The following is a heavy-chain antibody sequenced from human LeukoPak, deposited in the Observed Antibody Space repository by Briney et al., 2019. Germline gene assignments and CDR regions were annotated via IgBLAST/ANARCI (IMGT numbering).Heavy chain of an antibody. J-gene: IGHJ4*02. CDR1: GGSISSSSYY. CDR2: IYYSGST. V-gene: IGHV4-39*07. CDR3: ARGLPPHSSWYLSRGRGPYFDY. D-gene: IGHD6-13*01. Sequence: SETLSLTCTVSGGSISSSSYYWGWIRQPPGKGLEWIGSIYYSGSTYYNPSLKSRVTISVDTSKNQFSLKLSSVTAADTAVYYCARGLPPHSSWYLSRGRGPYFDYWGQGTLVTVSS.